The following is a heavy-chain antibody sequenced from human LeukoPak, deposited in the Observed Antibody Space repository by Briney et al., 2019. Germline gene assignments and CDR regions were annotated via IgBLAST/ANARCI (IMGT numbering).Heavy chain of an antibody. Sequence: SETLSLTCSVSGGSINSGYWSWIRQPPGKGLEWIGLLYPSGSTNYNPSLKSRVIISVDTSRTQFSLKLSSMTAADTAVYYCAGGHYPFEYWGQGTLVTVSS. J-gene: IGHJ4*02. V-gene: IGHV4-59*01. CDR1: GGSINSGY. CDR3: AGGHYPFEY. D-gene: IGHD1-26*01. CDR2: LYPSGST.